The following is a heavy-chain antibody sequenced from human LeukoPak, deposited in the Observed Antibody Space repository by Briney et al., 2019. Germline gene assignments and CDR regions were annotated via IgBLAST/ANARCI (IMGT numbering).Heavy chain of an antibody. CDR1: GFTFDDYT. J-gene: IGHJ4*02. D-gene: IGHD4-17*01. CDR3: ARRGTTVTTQNFDY. Sequence: GGSLRLSCAASGFTFDDYTMHWVRQAPGKGLEWVSLISWDGGSTYYADSVKGRFTISRDNAKNTLYLQMNSLRAEDTAVYYCARRGTTVTTQNFDYWGQGTLVTVSS. CDR2: ISWDGGST. V-gene: IGHV3-43*01.